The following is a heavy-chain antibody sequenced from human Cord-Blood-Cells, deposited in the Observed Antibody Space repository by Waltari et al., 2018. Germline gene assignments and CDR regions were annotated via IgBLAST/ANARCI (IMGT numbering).Heavy chain of an antibody. CDR3: ARDGRDKGAFDI. CDR1: GFTFSSDW. V-gene: IGHV3-74*01. CDR2: INSDGSST. J-gene: IGHJ3*02. Sequence: EVQLVESGGGLVQPGGSLRLSCAASGFTFSSDWMHWVRQAPGKGLVWVSRINSDGSSTSYADSVKGRFTISRDNAKNTLYLQMNSLRAEDTAVYYCARDGRDKGAFDIWGQGTMVTDSS. D-gene: IGHD1-1*01.